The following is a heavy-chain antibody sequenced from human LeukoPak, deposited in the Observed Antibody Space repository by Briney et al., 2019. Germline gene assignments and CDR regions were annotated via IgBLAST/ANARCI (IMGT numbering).Heavy chain of an antibody. J-gene: IGHJ5*02. V-gene: IGHV4-30-4*08. CDR3: ARGPETSENWFDP. CDR1: GGSISSGDYY. D-gene: IGHD1-14*01. Sequence: PSETLSLTCTVSGGSISSGDYYWSWLRQPPGKGLEWIGYIYYSGSTYYNPSLRSRVTISVDTSKNQFSLKLSSVTAADTAVYYCARGPETSENWFDPWGQGTLVTVSS. CDR2: IYYSGST.